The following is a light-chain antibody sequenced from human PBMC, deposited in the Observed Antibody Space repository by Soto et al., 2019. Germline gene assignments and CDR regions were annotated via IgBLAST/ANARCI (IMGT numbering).Light chain of an antibody. CDR2: DTS. J-gene: IGKJ4*01. CDR3: QQYNNWTLT. Sequence: EVVMTQSPATLSVSPGDGATLSCRASQNVHSNLAWYQKNPGQAPRLLIYDTSTRATDIPFRFSGGGSGTEFTLTISSLQSEDFAVYYCQQYNNWTLTFGGGTKVEIK. CDR1: QNVHSN. V-gene: IGKV3-15*01.